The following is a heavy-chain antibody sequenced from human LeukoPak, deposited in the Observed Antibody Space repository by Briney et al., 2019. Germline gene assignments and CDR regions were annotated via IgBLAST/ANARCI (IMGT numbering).Heavy chain of an antibody. CDR2: IYPGDSDT. V-gene: IGHV5-51*01. D-gene: IGHD3-10*01. CDR3: ARRYYGSGSYYNWFDP. J-gene: IGHJ5*02. CDR1: GYSFTSYW. Sequence: TSGESLKISCKGSGYSFTSYWIGWVRQMPGKGLEWMGIIYPGDSDTRYSPSFQGQVTISADKSISTAYLQWSSLKASDTAMYYCARRYYGSGSYYNWFDPWGHGTLGTVSS.